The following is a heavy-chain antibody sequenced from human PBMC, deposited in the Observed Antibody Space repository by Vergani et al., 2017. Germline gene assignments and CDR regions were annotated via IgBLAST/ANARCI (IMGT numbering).Heavy chain of an antibody. J-gene: IGHJ6*03. CDR1: GGSISSGGYY. V-gene: IGHV4-31*01. Sequence: QVQLQESGPGLVKPSQTLSLTCTVSGGSISSGGYYWSWIRQHPGKGLEWIGYIYYSGTTYYNPSLKSLVTISVDTSKNQFSQKLSSVTAADTAVYYCARGYSGLGGYFYYYMDVWGKGTTVTVSS. CDR2: IYYSGTT. CDR3: ARGYSGLGGYFYYYMDV. D-gene: IGHD3-10*01.